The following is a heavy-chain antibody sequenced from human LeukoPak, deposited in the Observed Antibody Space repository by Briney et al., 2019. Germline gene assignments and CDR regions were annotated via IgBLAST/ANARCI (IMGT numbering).Heavy chain of an antibody. J-gene: IGHJ4*02. CDR1: GFTLSSYA. V-gene: IGHV3-23*01. CDR2: ISGSGGST. D-gene: IGHD2-2*01. CDR3: AKDGRLGYCSSTSCYLNY. Sequence: PGGSLRLSCAASGFTLSSYAMSWVRQAPGKGLEWVSAISGSGGSTYYADSVKGRFTISRDNSKNTLYLQMNSLRAEDTAVYYCAKDGRLGYCSSTSCYLNYWGQGTLVTVSS.